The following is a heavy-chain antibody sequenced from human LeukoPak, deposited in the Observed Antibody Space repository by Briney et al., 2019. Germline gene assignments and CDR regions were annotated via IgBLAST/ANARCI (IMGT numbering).Heavy chain of an antibody. CDR2: INHSGST. V-gene: IGHV4-34*01. J-gene: IGHJ6*03. Sequence: PSETLSLTCAVYGGSFSGYYRSWIRQPPGKGLEWIGEINHSGSTNYNPSLKSRVTISVDTSKNQFSLKLSSVTAADTAVYYCARGLGYYYYYYMDVWGKGTTVTVSS. CDR1: GGSFSGYY. CDR3: ARGLGYYYYYYMDV.